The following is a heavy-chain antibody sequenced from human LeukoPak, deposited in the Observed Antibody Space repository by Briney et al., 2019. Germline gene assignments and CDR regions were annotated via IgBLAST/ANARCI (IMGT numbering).Heavy chain of an antibody. CDR2: INHSGST. J-gene: IGHJ4*01. CDR1: GGSFSGYY. D-gene: IGHD3-22*01. Sequence: PSETLSLTCAVYGGSFSGYYWSWIRQPPEKGLEWIGEINHSGSTNYNPSLKSRVTISVDTSKNQFSLYLTSVTAADTAVYYCARAFDSSAYYLTYWGHGNLVTVSS. V-gene: IGHV4-34*01. CDR3: ARAFDSSAYYLTY.